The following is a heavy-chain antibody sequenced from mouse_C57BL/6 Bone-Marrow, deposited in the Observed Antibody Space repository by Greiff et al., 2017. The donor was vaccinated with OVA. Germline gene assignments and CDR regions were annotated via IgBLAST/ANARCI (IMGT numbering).Heavy chain of an antibody. CDR1: GYTFTSYW. Sequence: QVQLQQPGAELVKPGASVKMSCKASGYTFTSYWITWVKQRPGQGLEWIGDIYPGSGSTNYNEKFKSKATLTVDTSSSTAYMQLSSLTSEDSAVYYCARGRDYGSSPAWFAYGGQGTLVTVSA. J-gene: IGHJ3*01. CDR3: ARGRDYGSSPAWFAY. CDR2: IYPGSGST. D-gene: IGHD1-1*01. V-gene: IGHV1-55*01.